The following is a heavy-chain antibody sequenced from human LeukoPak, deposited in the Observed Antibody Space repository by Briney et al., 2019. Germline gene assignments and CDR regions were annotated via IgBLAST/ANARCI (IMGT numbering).Heavy chain of an antibody. V-gene: IGHV3-33*06. CDR3: AKAIQYYFDY. D-gene: IGHD3-3*01. Sequence: GRSLRLSCAASGFTFSSYGMHWVRQAPGKGLEWVAVIWYDGSNKHYADSVKGRFTISRDNSKNTLYLQMNSLRAEDTAVYYCAKAIQYYFDYWGQGTLVTVSS. CDR2: IWYDGSNK. CDR1: GFTFSSYG. J-gene: IGHJ4*02.